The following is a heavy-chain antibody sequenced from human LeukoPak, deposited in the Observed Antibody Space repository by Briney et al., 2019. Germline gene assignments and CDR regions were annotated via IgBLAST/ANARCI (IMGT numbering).Heavy chain of an antibody. Sequence: KPSETLSLTCTVSGGSISSSYWSWIRQHPGKGLEWLAYIYYSGRYSYTPSLKGRVSISMDTSKRQFSLKLTSVTAADTAVYYCARVISSGARDGFDIWGQGTMVTVSS. J-gene: IGHJ3*02. V-gene: IGHV4-59*01. CDR3: ARVISSGARDGFDI. CDR2: IYYSGRY. D-gene: IGHD3-10*01. CDR1: GGSISSSY.